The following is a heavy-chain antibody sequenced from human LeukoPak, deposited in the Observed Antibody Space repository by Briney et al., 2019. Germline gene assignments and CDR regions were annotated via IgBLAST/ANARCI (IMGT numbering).Heavy chain of an antibody. V-gene: IGHV1-69*02. Sequence: SVKVSCKASGYTFTGYYMHWVRQAPGQGLEWMGRIIPILGIANYAQKFQGRVTITADKSTSTAYMELSSLRSEDTAVYYCASPTLYYYDSSGYKGAFDIWGQGTMVTVSS. D-gene: IGHD3-22*01. J-gene: IGHJ3*02. CDR1: GYTFTGYY. CDR2: IIPILGIA. CDR3: ASPTLYYYDSSGYKGAFDI.